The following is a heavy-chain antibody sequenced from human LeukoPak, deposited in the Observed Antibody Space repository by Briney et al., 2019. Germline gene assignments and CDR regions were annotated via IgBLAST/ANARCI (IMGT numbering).Heavy chain of an antibody. D-gene: IGHD1-26*01. V-gene: IGHV4-39*07. CDR3: ARGSIATIYRPFDY. CDR1: GGSISSSSYY. CDR2: IYHSGST. J-gene: IGHJ4*02. Sequence: PSETLSLTCTVSGGSISSSSYYWGWIRQPPGKGLEWIGSIYHSGSTYYNPSLKSRVTISVDTSKNQFSLKLSSVTAADTAVYYCARGSIATIYRPFDYWGQGTLVTVSS.